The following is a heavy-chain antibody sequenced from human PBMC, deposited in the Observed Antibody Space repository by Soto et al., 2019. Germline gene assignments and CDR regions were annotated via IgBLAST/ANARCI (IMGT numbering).Heavy chain of an antibody. CDR1: GGSISNYY. V-gene: IGHV4-59*01. CDR3: ARGGFGELLSPYFGY. J-gene: IGHJ4*02. CDR2: IYYSGST. D-gene: IGHD3-10*01. Sequence: PSETLSLTCTVSGGSISNYYWNWIRQPPGKGLEWIGYIYYSGSTNYNPSLRSRVTISVDTSKNQFSLKLSSVTAADTAVYYCARGGFGELLSPYFGYWGQGTLVTVSS.